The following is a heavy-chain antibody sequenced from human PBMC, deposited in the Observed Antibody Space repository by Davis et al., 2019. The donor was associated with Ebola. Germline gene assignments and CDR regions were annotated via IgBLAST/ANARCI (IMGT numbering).Heavy chain of an antibody. CDR1: GYSFTSYW. D-gene: IGHD3-10*01. CDR2: IYPGDSDT. Sequence: GESLKISCKGSGYSFTSYWIGWVRQMPGKGLEWMGIIYPGDSDTRYSPSFQGQVTISADKSISTAYLQWSSLKASDTAMYYCARGSRITMVRGVNNWFDPWGQGTLVTVSS. V-gene: IGHV5-51*01. CDR3: ARGSRITMVRGVNNWFDP. J-gene: IGHJ5*02.